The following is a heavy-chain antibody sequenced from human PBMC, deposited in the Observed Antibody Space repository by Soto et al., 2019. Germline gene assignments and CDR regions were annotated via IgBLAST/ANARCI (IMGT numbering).Heavy chain of an antibody. D-gene: IGHD1-26*01. J-gene: IGHJ3*02. V-gene: IGHV1-69*06. CDR3: VRAWVADAFDI. Sequence: QVQLVQSGAEVKKPGSSVKVSCKVSGGTFNIRWVRQAPGQGLEWMGGIIPVIGTANYAWKFQGRVVISAYMATNMFYMAMMSLAMEDTAVYYCVRAWVADAFDIWGQGAMVTVSS. CDR1: GGTFN. CDR2: IIPVIGTA.